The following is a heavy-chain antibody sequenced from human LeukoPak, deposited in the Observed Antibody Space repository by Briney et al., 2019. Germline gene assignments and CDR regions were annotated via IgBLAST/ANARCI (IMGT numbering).Heavy chain of an antibody. J-gene: IGHJ4*02. CDR3: ARDGPRGSSWASHDY. Sequence: GGPLRLSCAASGFTFSIYSMNWVRQAPGKGLKWVSYISSFSGTINYADSVKGRFTIFRDNAKNSLYLQMNSLRAEDTAVYYCARDGPRGSSWASHDYWGQGTLVTVSS. CDR2: ISSFSGTI. CDR1: GFTFSIYS. D-gene: IGHD6-13*01. V-gene: IGHV3-48*01.